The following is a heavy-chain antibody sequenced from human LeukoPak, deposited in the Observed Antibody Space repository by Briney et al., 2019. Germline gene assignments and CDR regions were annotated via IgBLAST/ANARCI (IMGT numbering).Heavy chain of an antibody. CDR2: IKHDGGDK. D-gene: IGHD1-26*01. CDR1: GFTFSSYW. J-gene: IGHJ4*02. Sequence: GGTLRLSCAVSGFTFSSYWMSWVRQAPGKGLEWVANIKHDGGDKYYVDSVKGRFTISRDNAKNSLYLQMNNLRAEDTAVYYCARHFVAVGTIFDYWGQGTLVTVSS. CDR3: ARHFVAVGTIFDY. V-gene: IGHV3-7*01.